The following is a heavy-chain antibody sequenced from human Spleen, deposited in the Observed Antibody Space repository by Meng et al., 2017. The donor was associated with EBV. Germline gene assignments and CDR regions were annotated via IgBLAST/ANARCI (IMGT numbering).Heavy chain of an antibody. CDR2: FYSVATT. CDR1: GGSISTPNYY. D-gene: IGHD4-17*01. J-gene: IGHJ4*02. Sequence: QLRLQEPGPGLVKPSETLSLICTVSGGSISTPNYYWGWIRQPPGKALEWIGTFYSVATTFYNPSLKSRLTISVDTSKNQFSLRLSSVTAADTAVYYCVRGYDYGDYVDYWGQGTLVTVSS. V-gene: IGHV4-39*07. CDR3: VRGYDYGDYVDY.